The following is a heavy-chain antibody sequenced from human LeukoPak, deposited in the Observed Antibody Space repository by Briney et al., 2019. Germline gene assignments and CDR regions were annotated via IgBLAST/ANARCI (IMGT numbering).Heavy chain of an antibody. J-gene: IGHJ3*02. CDR1: GGSISSYY. V-gene: IGHV4-59*01. D-gene: IGHD6-19*01. CDR3: ARDKGWLSRVYAFDI. CDR2: ISYRGIT. Sequence: SETLSLTCTVSGGSISSYYWSWMRQPPGKGREWIGYISYRGITSYNPSLKSRVTISLDTSKNQFSLRLTSVTAADTAVYYCARDKGWLSRVYAFDIWGQGTMVTVSS.